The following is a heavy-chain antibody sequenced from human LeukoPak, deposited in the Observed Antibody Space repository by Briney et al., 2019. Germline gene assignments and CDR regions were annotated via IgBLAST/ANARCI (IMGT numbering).Heavy chain of an antibody. J-gene: IGHJ4*02. D-gene: IGHD2-2*01. CDR1: GGYISSYY. CDR3: ARSSVVPAALYYFDY. Sequence: PSETLSLTCTVSGGYISSYYWSWIRQPAGKGLEWIGRIYTSGSTNYNPSLKSRVTPSVDTSKNQFSLKLSPVTAADTAVYYCARSSVVPAALYYFDYWGQGTLVTVSS. V-gene: IGHV4-4*07. CDR2: IYTSGST.